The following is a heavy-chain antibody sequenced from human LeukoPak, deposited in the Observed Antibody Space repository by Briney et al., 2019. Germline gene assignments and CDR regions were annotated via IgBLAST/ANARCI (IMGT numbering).Heavy chain of an antibody. V-gene: IGHV1-46*01. CDR2: VNPSGGSA. CDR1: GYTFTSYY. Sequence: ASVKVSCKTSGYTFTSYYMHWVRQAPGQGLEWMGIVNPSGGSASYAQKFQGRVTMTRDTSTSTVYMEVSSLRSEDTAVYYCARDVASSGYYWDWGQGTLVTVSS. D-gene: IGHD3-22*01. CDR3: ARDVASSGYYWD. J-gene: IGHJ4*02.